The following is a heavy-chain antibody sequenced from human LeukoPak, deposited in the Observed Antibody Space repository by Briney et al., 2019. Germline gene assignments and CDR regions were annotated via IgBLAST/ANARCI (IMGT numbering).Heavy chain of an antibody. J-gene: IGHJ6*02. CDR2: IYYSGST. V-gene: IGHV4-31*03. CDR1: GGSISSGGYS. Sequence: PSQTLSLTCTVPGGSISSGGYSWSWIRQHPGKGLEWIGYIYYSGSTYYNPSLKSRVTISVDTSKNQFSLKLSSVTAADTAVYYCASSTASYCNGGSCGYDYYGMDVWGQGTTVTVSS. CDR3: ASSTASYCNGGSCGYDYYGMDV. D-gene: IGHD2-15*01.